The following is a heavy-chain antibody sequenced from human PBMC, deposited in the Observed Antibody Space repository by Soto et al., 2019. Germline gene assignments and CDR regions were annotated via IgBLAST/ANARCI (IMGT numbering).Heavy chain of an antibody. CDR1: GFTFSSYA. CDR2: ISGSGGAT. Sequence: EVQLLESGGGLVQPGGSQRLSCTASGFTFSSYAMTWVRQAPGKGLEWVSSISGSGGATYYADSVKGRFTISRDDSKNTLFLQMDSLRAEHTALYYCAKAGRPFYDLWSENRFVPWGQGTLVTVSS. J-gene: IGHJ5*02. CDR3: AKAGRPFYDLWSENRFVP. V-gene: IGHV3-23*01. D-gene: IGHD3-3*01.